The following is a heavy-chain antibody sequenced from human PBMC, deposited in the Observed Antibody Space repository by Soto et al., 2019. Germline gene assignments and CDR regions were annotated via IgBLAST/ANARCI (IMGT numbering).Heavy chain of an antibody. Sequence: QVQLQESGPGLVKPSETLSLTCTVSGGSISSYYWSWIRQPPGKGLEWIGYIYYSGSTNYNPSLKSRVTISVDTSKNQFSLKLSSVTAADTAVYYCARTGSPIFDYYRYFDYWGQGTLVTVSS. J-gene: IGHJ4*02. CDR1: GGSISSYY. CDR2: IYYSGST. D-gene: IGHD3-10*01. V-gene: IGHV4-59*01. CDR3: ARTGSPIFDYYRYFDY.